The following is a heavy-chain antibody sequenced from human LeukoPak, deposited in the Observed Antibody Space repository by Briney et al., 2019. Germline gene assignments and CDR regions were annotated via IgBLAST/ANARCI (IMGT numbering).Heavy chain of an antibody. Sequence: GGSLRLSCAASGFTFSSYWMSWVRQAPGKGLEWVSAISGSGGSTYYADSVKGRFTISRDNSKNTLYLQMNSLRAEDTAVYYCAKVPHLIGSGYYYFDYWGQGTLVTVSS. CDR2: ISGSGGST. D-gene: IGHD3-3*01. V-gene: IGHV3-23*01. J-gene: IGHJ4*02. CDR3: AKVPHLIGSGYYYFDY. CDR1: GFTFSSYW.